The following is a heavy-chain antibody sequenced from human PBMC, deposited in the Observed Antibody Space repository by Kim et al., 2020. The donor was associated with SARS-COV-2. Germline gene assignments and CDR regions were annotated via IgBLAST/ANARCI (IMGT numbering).Heavy chain of an antibody. J-gene: IGHJ6*02. D-gene: IGHD2-2*01. CDR2: ISSSSSYI. Sequence: GGSLRLSCAASGFTFSSYSMNWVRQAPGKGLEWVSSISSSSSYIYYADSVKGRFTISRDNAKNSLYLQMNSLRAEDTAVYYCARDGKYCSSTSCDYYYYGMDVWGQGTPVTVSS. CDR1: GFTFSSYS. V-gene: IGHV3-21*01. CDR3: ARDGKYCSSTSCDYYYYGMDV.